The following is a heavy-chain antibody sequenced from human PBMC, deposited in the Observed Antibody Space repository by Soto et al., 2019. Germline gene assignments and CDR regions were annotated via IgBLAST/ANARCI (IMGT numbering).Heavy chain of an antibody. CDR1: GGSFSGYY. V-gene: IGHV4-34*01. Sequence: PSETLSLTCAVYGGSFSGYYWSWIRQPPGKGLEWIGEINHSGSTNYNPSLKSRVTISVDTSKNQFSLKLSSVTAADTAVYYCALGGDYSYYYMDVWGKGTTVTVSS. CDR3: ALGGDYSYYYMDV. J-gene: IGHJ6*03. CDR2: INHSGST.